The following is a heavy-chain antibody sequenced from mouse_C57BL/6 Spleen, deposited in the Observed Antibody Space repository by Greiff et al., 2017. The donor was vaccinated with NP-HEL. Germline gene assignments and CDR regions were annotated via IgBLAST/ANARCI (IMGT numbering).Heavy chain of an antibody. CDR1: GFNIKDYY. D-gene: IGHD1-3*01. V-gene: IGHV14-2*01. J-gene: IGHJ4*01. CDR2: IDPDDGET. CDR3: AREVVTTHYAIDY. Sequence: EVQLQQSGAELVKPGASVKLSCTVSGFNIKDYYMHWVKQWTEQGLEWIGRIDPDDGETKYAPKFQGKDTITANTSSNTVYLQHRSLTSEDTAVYYCAREVVTTHYAIDYWGQGTSVTVSS.